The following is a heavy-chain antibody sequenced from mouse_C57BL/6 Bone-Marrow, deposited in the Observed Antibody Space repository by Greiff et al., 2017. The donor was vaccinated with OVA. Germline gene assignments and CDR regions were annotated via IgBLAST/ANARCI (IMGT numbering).Heavy chain of an antibody. D-gene: IGHD3-2*02. CDR1: GYTFTSYW. CDR3: AGYSSGYAMDY. Sequence: VQLQQPGAELVKPGASVTLSCKASGYTFTSYWMQWVKQRPGQGLEWIGEIDPSDSDTNYNQKFKGKATLTVDTSSSTAYMQLSSLTSEDSAVYYCAGYSSGYAMDYWGQGTSVTVSS. J-gene: IGHJ4*01. CDR2: IDPSDSDT. V-gene: IGHV1-50*01.